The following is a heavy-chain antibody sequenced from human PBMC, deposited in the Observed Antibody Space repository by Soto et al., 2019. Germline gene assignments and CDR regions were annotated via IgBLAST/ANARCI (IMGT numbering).Heavy chain of an antibody. Sequence: SETLSLTCTVSGGSISSGGYYWGWIRQHPGKGLEWIGYIYYSGSTYYNPSLKSRVTISVDTSKNQFSLKLSSVTAADTAVYYCARDSYVWGQNCGGDCSDLYYYYGMDVWGQGTTVTVSS. D-gene: IGHD2-21*02. J-gene: IGHJ6*02. V-gene: IGHV4-31*03. CDR3: ARDSYVWGQNCGGDCSDLYYYYGMDV. CDR1: GGSISSGGYY. CDR2: IYYSGST.